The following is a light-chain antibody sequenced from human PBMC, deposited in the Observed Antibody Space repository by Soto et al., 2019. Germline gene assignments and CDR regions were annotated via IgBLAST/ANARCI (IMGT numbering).Light chain of an antibody. CDR1: SSDVGGYNY. CDR3: TSYTIRSTYV. J-gene: IGLJ1*01. CDR2: EVS. Sequence: QSVLTQPASVSGSPGQSITISCTGTSSDVGGYNYVSWYQQHPGKAPKLIIYEVSDRPSGVSNRFSGSKSGNTASLTISGLQPEDEADYYCTSYTIRSTYVFGTGTKATVL. V-gene: IGLV2-14*01.